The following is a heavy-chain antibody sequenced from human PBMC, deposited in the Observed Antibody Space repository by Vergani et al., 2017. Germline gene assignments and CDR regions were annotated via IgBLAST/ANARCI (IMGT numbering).Heavy chain of an antibody. D-gene: IGHD2-2*01. Sequence: EVQLLESGGGLVQPGGSLRLSCAASGFTLSSYAMSWVRQAPGRGLEWVSAINGSGGSTYYADSVKGRFTISRDNSKNTLYLQMNSLRAEDTAVYYWAKRSRAPFYCSSTSCPQPFDYWGQGTLVTVSS. CDR2: INGSGGST. CDR1: GFTLSSYA. J-gene: IGHJ4*02. CDR3: AKRSRAPFYCSSTSCPQPFDY. V-gene: IGHV3-23*01.